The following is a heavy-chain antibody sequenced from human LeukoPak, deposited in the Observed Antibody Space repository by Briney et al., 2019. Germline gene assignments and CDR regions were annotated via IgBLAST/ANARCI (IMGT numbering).Heavy chain of an antibody. CDR2: TYYRSKWYN. CDR1: GDSVSSTSAA. D-gene: IGHD6-13*01. V-gene: IGHV6-1*01. CDR3: AREFEQQLAYDAFDM. Sequence: SQTLSLTCAISGDSVSSTSAAWNWIRQSPSRGLEWLGRTYYRSKWYNDYAESVKSRMTIKQDTSKNQFSLHLNSVTPEDTAVYYCAREFEQQLAYDAFDMWGQGTVVTVSS. J-gene: IGHJ3*02.